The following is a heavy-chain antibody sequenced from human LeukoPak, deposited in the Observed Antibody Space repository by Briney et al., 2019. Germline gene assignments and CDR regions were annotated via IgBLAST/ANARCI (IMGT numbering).Heavy chain of an antibody. CDR2: ISYDGSNK. Sequence: GGSLRLSCAASGFTFSNYGMHWVRQAPGKGLEWVAVISYDGSNKYYADSVKGRFTISRDNSKNTLYLQMNSLRAEDTAVYYCAKELLWFGEYANFDYWGQGTLVTVSS. D-gene: IGHD3-10*01. V-gene: IGHV3-30*18. J-gene: IGHJ4*02. CDR1: GFTFSNYG. CDR3: AKELLWFGEYANFDY.